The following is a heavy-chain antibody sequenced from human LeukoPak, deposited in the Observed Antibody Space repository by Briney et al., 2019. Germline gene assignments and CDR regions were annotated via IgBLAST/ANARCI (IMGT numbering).Heavy chain of an antibody. V-gene: IGHV1-2*06. CDR1: GYTFTGYY. CDR2: INPNSGGR. J-gene: IGHJ4*02. CDR3: ARGLYGSGSSDY. D-gene: IGHD3-10*01. Sequence: GASVKVSFKASGYTFTGYYMHWVRQAPGQGLEWMGRINPNSGGRNYAQKFQGRVTRTRDRSLSTAYRDLSRLRSDDTAVYYCARGLYGSGSSDYWGQGNLVTVSS.